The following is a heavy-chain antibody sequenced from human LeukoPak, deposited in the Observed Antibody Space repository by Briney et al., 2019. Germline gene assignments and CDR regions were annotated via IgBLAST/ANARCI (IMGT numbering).Heavy chain of an antibody. V-gene: IGHV3-48*01. CDR3: ARDWSSGYYSGWPGDFDY. CDR1: GFTFSSYG. J-gene: IGHJ4*02. Sequence: GGSLRLSCAASGFTFSSYGMSWVRQAPGKGLEWVSYISSSSSTIYYADSVKGRFTISRDNAKNSLYLQMNSLRAEDTAVYYCARDWSSGYYSGWPGDFDYWGQGTLVTVSS. D-gene: IGHD3-22*01. CDR2: ISSSSSTI.